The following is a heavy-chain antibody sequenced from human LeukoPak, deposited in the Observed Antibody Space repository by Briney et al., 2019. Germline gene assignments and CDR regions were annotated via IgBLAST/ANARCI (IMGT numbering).Heavy chain of an antibody. Sequence: GGSLRLSCAASGFMFSDYYMSWIRQAPGKGLEWISYISTGGSTVSYADSVKGRFTISRDNAKNSVYLQMNSLRAEDTAVYYCARDGSGRVPEMSAPDYWGQGTLVTVSS. CDR1: GFMFSDYY. CDR3: ARDGSGRVPEMSAPDY. CDR2: ISTGGSTV. V-gene: IGHV3-11*04. D-gene: IGHD3-10*01. J-gene: IGHJ4*02.